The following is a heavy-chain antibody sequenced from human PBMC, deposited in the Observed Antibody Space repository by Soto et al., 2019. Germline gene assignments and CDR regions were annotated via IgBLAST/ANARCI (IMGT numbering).Heavy chain of an antibody. CDR1: GGSISSSSYY. V-gene: IGHV4-39*01. CDR2: IYYSGST. D-gene: IGHD4-4*01. CDR3: ARLTTATFAYFDY. Sequence: QLQLQESGPGLVKPSETLSLTCTVSGGSISSSSYYWGWIRQPPGKGLEWIGSIYYSGSTYYNPSLKSRVTISVDTSKNQFSLKLSSVTAADTAVYYCARLTTATFAYFDYWGQGTLVTVSS. J-gene: IGHJ4*02.